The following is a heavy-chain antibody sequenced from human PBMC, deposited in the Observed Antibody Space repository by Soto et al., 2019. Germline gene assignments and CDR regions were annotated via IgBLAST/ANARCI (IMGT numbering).Heavy chain of an antibody. Sequence: ASVTVSCKVSGYTLTELSMHWVRQAPGKGLEWMGGFDPEDGETIYAQKFQGRVTMTEDTSTDTAYMELSSLRSEDTAVYYCASVPHLRFLEWLLEPWGQGTLVTVSS. CDR3: ASVPHLRFLEWLLEP. CDR1: GYTLTELS. CDR2: FDPEDGET. D-gene: IGHD3-3*01. V-gene: IGHV1-24*01. J-gene: IGHJ5*02.